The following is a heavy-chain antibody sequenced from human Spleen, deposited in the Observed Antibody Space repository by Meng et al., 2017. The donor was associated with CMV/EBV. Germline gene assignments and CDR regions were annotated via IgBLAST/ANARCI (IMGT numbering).Heavy chain of an antibody. J-gene: IGHJ4*02. CDR2: ISTYNGDT. D-gene: IGHD6-19*01. CDR1: GYTFNNYA. CDR3: ATQYIRASGWYYFDY. V-gene: IGHV1-18*01. Sequence: ASVKVSCKVSGYTFNNYAVNWVRQAPGQGPEWMGWISTYNGDTRYAQRFQDRVTMTTDTSTGTAYMELRNMRSDDTAVYYCATQYIRASGWYYFDYWGQGILVTVSS.